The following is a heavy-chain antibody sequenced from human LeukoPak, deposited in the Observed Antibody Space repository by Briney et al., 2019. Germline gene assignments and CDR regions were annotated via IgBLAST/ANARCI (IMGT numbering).Heavy chain of an antibody. CDR2: IYSGGST. V-gene: IGHV3-53*01. D-gene: IGHD2-15*01. CDR1: GFGVSSNY. Sequence: GGSLRLSCAASGFGVSSNYMSWVRQAPGKGLEWVSVIYSGGSTYYADSVKGRFTVSRDNSKNTLYLQMNSLRAEDTAMYYCAGGGPRYYFDYWGQGTLLTVSS. CDR3: AGGGPRYYFDY. J-gene: IGHJ4*02.